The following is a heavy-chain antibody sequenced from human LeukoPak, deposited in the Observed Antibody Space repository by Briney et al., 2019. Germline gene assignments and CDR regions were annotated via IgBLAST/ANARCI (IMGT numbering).Heavy chain of an antibody. CDR2: ISGSGGST. V-gene: IGHV3-23*01. CDR3: AKDSGRGITIFGVSRPTYYYYYMDV. J-gene: IGHJ6*03. Sequence: GGSLRLSCAASGFTFSSYAMSWVRQAPGKGLEWVSVISGSGGSTYYADSVKGRFTISRDNSKNTLYLQMNSLRAEDTAVYYCAKDSGRGITIFGVSRPTYYYYYMDVWGKGTTVTVSS. CDR1: GFTFSSYA. D-gene: IGHD3-3*01.